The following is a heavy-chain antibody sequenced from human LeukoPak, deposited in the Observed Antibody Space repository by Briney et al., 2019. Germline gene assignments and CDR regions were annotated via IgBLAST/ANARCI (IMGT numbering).Heavy chain of an antibody. CDR1: GFTFSSYG. Sequence: GGSLRLSCAAPGFTFSSYGMHWVRQAPGKGLEWVAVIWYDGSNKYYADSVKGRFTISRDNSKNTLYLQMNSLRAEDTAVYYCARGSDSSSWLVYYYYYGMDVWGQGTTVTVSS. J-gene: IGHJ6*02. CDR3: ARGSDSSSWLVYYYYYGMDV. CDR2: IWYDGSNK. D-gene: IGHD6-13*01. V-gene: IGHV3-33*01.